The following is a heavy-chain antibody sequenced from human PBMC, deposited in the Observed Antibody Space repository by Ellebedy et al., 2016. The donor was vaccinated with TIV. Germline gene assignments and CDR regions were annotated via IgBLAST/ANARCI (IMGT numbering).Heavy chain of an antibody. V-gene: IGHV4-59*08. CDR3: ARHAGNAEYAFDF. CDR2: IHNGVTT. J-gene: IGHJ4*02. D-gene: IGHD2-2*01. Sequence: MPSETLSLTCAVSGASIGGYFWSWIRQPPGKGLEWIAYIHNGVTTRYNPSLKSRVTISEDTSKNQFSLILTSVTAADTAVYYCARHAGNAEYAFDFWGQGSPVTVSS. CDR1: GASIGGYF.